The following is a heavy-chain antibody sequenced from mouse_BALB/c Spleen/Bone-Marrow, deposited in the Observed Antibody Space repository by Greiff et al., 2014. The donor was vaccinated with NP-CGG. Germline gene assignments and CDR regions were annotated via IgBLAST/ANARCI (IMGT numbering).Heavy chain of an antibody. V-gene: IGHV3-1*02. Sequence: VQLQQPGPDLVKPSQSLSLTCTVTGYSITSGYSWHWIRQFPGSKLEWVGYIHYSGSTNYNPSLKSRISITRDTSKNQFFLQLNSVTTEDTATYYCARSAYYGSMDYWGQGTSVTVSS. D-gene: IGHD2-10*01. J-gene: IGHJ4*01. CDR2: IHYSGST. CDR1: GYSITSGYS. CDR3: ARSAYYGSMDY.